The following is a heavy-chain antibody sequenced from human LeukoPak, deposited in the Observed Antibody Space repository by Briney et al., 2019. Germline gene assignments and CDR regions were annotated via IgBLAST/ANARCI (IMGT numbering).Heavy chain of an antibody. Sequence: ASVKVSCKASGYTFTSYYMHWVRQAPGQGLEWMGIINPSGGSTSYAQKFQGRVTMTRDMSTSTVYMELSSLRSEDTAVYYCARDLGTRGDYDFWSGFDYWGQGTLVTVSS. CDR3: ARDLGTRGDYDFWSGFDY. CDR1: GYTFTSYY. J-gene: IGHJ4*02. D-gene: IGHD3-3*01. V-gene: IGHV1-46*01. CDR2: INPSGGST.